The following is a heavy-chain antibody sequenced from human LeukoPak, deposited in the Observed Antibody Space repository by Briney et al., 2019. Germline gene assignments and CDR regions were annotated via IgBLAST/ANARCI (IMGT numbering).Heavy chain of an antibody. J-gene: IGHJ4*02. CDR1: GFIFSSYG. CDR3: AKLLYDPFGGAFNN. V-gene: IGHV3-23*01. D-gene: IGHD3-10*01. Sequence: GSLRLSCTTSGFIFSSYGMTWVRQTPGKGLEWVSAVSGSGGGTYYADSVKGRFTISRDNSKNTLYLQLNSLRAEDTAVYYCAKLLYDPFGGAFNNWGQGTLVTVSS. CDR2: VSGSGGGT.